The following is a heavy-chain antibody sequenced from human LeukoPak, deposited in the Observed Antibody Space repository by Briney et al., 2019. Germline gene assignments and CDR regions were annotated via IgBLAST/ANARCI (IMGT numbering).Heavy chain of an antibody. CDR2: IYYTET. V-gene: IGHV4-59*01. Sequence: SETLSLTCTVSGGFISSYYWSWIRQSPGKGLEWIGYIYYTETSYNPSLKSRVTISADTSKNQFSLKLYSVTAADTAVYYCATRKLGNDYWGQGTLVTVSS. D-gene: IGHD7-27*01. J-gene: IGHJ4*02. CDR3: ATRKLGNDY. CDR1: GGFISSYY.